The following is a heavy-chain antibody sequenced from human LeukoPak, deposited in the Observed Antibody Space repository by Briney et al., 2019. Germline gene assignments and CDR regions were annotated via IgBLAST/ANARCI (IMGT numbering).Heavy chain of an antibody. CDR2: ISAYNGNT. CDR3: ARGRPYYYDSSGYLFDY. D-gene: IGHD3-22*01. V-gene: IGHV1-18*01. CDR1: GYTFTSYG. J-gene: IGHJ4*02. Sequence: ASVKVSCKASGYTFTSYGISWVRQAPGQGLEWMGWISAYNGNTNYAQKLQGRVTMTTETSKSTAYMELRSLRSDDTAVYYCARGRPYYYDSSGYLFDYWGQGTLVTVSS.